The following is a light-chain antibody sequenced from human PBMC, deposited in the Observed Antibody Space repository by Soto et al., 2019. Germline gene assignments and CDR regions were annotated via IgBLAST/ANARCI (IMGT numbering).Light chain of an antibody. CDR3: SSYTSSSTRYV. CDR2: EVS. V-gene: IGLV1-40*01. J-gene: IGLJ1*01. CDR1: NSNIGAGYD. Sequence: QSVLTQPPSVSGAPGQRVTISCTGSNSNIGAGYDVHWYQQLPGTAPKLLIYEVSNRPSGVSNRFSGSKSGNTASLTISGLQAEDEADYYCSSYTSSSTRYVFGTGTKVTVL.